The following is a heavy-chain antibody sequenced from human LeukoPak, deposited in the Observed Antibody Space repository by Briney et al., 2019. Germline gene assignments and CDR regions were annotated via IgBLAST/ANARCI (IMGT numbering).Heavy chain of an antibody. V-gene: IGHV3-30*04. CDR1: GFTFSSYA. CDR2: ISYDGSNK. CDR3: AAPAGTNY. Sequence: PGRSLRLSCAASGFTFSSYAMHWVRQAPGKGLEWVAVISYDGSNKYYADSMKGRFTISRDNSKNTLYLQMNSLRAEDTAVYYCAAPAGTNYWGQGTLVTVSS. D-gene: IGHD6-13*01. J-gene: IGHJ4*02.